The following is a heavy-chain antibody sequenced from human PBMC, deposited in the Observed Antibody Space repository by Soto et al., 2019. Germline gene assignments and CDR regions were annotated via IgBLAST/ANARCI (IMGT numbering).Heavy chain of an antibody. CDR1: GDSISSYY. J-gene: IGHJ5*02. Sequence: PWETLYLTCTVSGDSISSYYCSWIRQTPGKGLEWIGYIYSSGSTTYNPSLTSRVTISLDKYKNQFSLKLSSVTAADTAVYYCARSTRVPNWFDPWGQATRVTVS. D-gene: IGHD2-2*01. CDR2: IYSSGST. V-gene: IGHV4-59*01. CDR3: ARSTRVPNWFDP.